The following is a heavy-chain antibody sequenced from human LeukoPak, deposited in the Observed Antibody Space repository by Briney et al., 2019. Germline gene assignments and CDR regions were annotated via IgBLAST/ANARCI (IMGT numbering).Heavy chain of an antibody. Sequence: PGGSLRLSCAASGFTFSSYWMSWVRQAPGKGLEWVANIKQDGSEKYYVDSVKGRFTISRDNAKNSLYLQMNSLRAEDTAVYYCARDIRKALSAYVVVVAATPLDYWGQGTLVTVSS. CDR3: ARDIRKALSAYVVVVAATPLDY. CDR1: GFTFSSYW. D-gene: IGHD2-15*01. J-gene: IGHJ4*02. CDR2: IKQDGSEK. V-gene: IGHV3-7*05.